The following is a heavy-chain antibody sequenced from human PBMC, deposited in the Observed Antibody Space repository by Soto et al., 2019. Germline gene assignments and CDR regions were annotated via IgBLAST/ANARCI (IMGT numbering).Heavy chain of an antibody. Sequence: QVQLVESGGGVDQPGRSLRLSCAASGFTFSSYAMHWVRQAPGKGLEWVAVISYDGSNKYYADSVKGRFTISRDNSKNTLYLQLNSLRAEDTAVYYCAREEPSGEGAYDYWGQGTLVTVSS. CDR1: GFTFSSYA. CDR2: ISYDGSNK. CDR3: AREEPSGEGAYDY. V-gene: IGHV3-30-3*01. J-gene: IGHJ4*02. D-gene: IGHD1-26*01.